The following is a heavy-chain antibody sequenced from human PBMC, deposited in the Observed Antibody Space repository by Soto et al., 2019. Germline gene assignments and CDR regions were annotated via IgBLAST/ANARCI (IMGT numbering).Heavy chain of an antibody. D-gene: IGHD3-22*01. CDR1: GFTFSDYY. V-gene: IGHV3-11*01. Sequence: QVQLVESGGGLVKPGGSLRLSCAASGFTFSDYYMSWIRQAPGKGLEWVSYISGGGGSTIEYADSVKGRFTISRDNAKNSLYLQMNSLRAEDTAVYYCARVRGYYDGSAFDYWGQGTLVTVSS. J-gene: IGHJ4*02. CDR2: ISGGGGSTI. CDR3: ARVRGYYDGSAFDY.